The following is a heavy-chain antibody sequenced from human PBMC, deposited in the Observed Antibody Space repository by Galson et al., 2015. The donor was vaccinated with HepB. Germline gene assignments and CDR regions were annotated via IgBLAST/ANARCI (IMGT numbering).Heavy chain of an antibody. CDR2: INPNSGGT. CDR3: ARAAVAGTTSSDAFDI. J-gene: IGHJ3*02. V-gene: IGHV1-2*04. Sequence: QSGAEVKKPGASVKVSCKASGSTFTGYYMHWVRQAPGQGLEWMGWINPNSGGTNYAQKFQGWVTMTRDTSISTAYMELSRLRSDDTAVYYCARAAVAGTTSSDAFDIWGQGTMVTVSS. D-gene: IGHD6-19*01. CDR1: GSTFTGYY.